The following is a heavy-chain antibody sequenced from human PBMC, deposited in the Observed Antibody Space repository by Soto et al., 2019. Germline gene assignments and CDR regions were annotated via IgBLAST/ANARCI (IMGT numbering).Heavy chain of an antibody. CDR3: ARSYSGYDSVGY. J-gene: IGHJ4*02. D-gene: IGHD5-12*01. Sequence: GGSLRLSCSASGFTFNIYDMSWVRRAPGKGLEWVATIDVTADTTYYADSVRGRFTISRDNSKNTLFLQMNSLRAEDTAVYYCARSYSGYDSVGYWGQGTLVTVSS. CDR1: GFTFNIYD. V-gene: IGHV3-23*01. CDR2: IDVTADTT.